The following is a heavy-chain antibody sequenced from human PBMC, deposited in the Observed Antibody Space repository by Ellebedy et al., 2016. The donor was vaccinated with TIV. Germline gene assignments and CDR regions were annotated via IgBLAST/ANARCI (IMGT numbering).Heavy chain of an antibody. CDR1: GYTFTGDYY. J-gene: IGHJ4*02. CDR3: ARAFGYYGARFDY. CDR2: VYPKSGGT. V-gene: IGHV1-2*02. D-gene: IGHD3-22*01. Sequence: AASVKVSCKASGYTFTGDYYMHWVRQAPGQGLEWVGWVYPKSGGTKYAQRFQGRVTMTRETSISTAYMELTRLRSVDTAVYYCARAFGYYGARFDYWGQGTLVTVSS.